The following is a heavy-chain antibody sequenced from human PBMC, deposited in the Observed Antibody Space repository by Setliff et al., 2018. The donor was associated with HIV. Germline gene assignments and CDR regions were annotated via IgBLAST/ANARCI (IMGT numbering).Heavy chain of an antibody. CDR1: GFTFDAYS. V-gene: IGHV3-48*04. D-gene: IGHD3-22*01. CDR2: IRVGGTTT. Sequence: GESLTISCEVSGFTFDAYSMNWFRQAPGKGLEWISYIRVGGTTTSYADSVRGRFTISTDNAKKSLYLQMNSLRAEDTALYYCARVDAISGYYLYWGQGTLVTVSS. CDR3: ARVDAISGYYLY. J-gene: IGHJ4*02.